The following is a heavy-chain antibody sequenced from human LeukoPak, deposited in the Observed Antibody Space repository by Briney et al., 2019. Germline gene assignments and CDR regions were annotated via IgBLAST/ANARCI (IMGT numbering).Heavy chain of an antibody. V-gene: IGHV1-2*02. CDR1: GYTFTGYY. J-gene: IGHJ5*02. D-gene: IGHD3-22*01. CDR3: ARDSYYYDSSGYESATALDGWFDP. CDR2: INPNSGGT. Sequence: ASVTVSCKASGYTFTGYYMHWVRQAPGQGLEWMGWINPNSGGTNYAQKFQGRVTMTRDTSISTAYMELSRLRSDDTAVYYCARDSYYYDSSGYESATALDGWFDPWGQGTLVTVSS.